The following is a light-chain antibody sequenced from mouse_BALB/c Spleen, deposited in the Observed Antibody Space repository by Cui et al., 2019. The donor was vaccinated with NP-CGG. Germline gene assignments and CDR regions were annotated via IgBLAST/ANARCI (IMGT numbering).Light chain of an antibody. J-gene: IGLJ1*01. V-gene: IGLV1*01. CDR1: TGAVTTSNY. CDR3: ALWYSNHWV. CDR2: GTN. Sequence: QVVLTQEPAPTTSPGETVTLTCRSNTGAVTTSNYANWVQEKPDHLFTGLIGGTNNRAPGVPARFSGSLIGDKAALTITGAQTEDEAIYFCALWYSNHWVFGGGTKLTVL.